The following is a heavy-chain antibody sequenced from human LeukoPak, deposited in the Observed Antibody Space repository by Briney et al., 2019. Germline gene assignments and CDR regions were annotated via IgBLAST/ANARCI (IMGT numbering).Heavy chain of an antibody. J-gene: IGHJ4*02. Sequence: SQTLSLTCAVSGGSISSGGYSWSWIRQPPGKGLEWIGYIYHSGSTYYNPSLKSRVTISVDRSKNQSSLKLSSVTAADTAVYYCARDAVVTAMGFDYWGQGTLVTVSS. D-gene: IGHD2-21*02. V-gene: IGHV4-30-2*01. CDR3: ARDAVVTAMGFDY. CDR2: IYHSGST. CDR1: GGSISSGGYS.